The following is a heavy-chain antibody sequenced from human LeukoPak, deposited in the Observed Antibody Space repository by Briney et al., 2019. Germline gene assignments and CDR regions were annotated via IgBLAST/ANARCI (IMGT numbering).Heavy chain of an antibody. J-gene: IGHJ4*02. CDR3: ARDGGGGYNQIDF. CDR2: ISTSSDTI. V-gene: IGHV3-48*01. CDR1: GFTFSTYS. Sequence: GGSLRLSCAAAGFTFSTYSMDWVRQTPGKGLEWLSHISTSSDTIYYADSVKGRFTISRDNSKSTLFLQMNSLRAEDTAVYYCARDGGGGYNQIDFWGQGTLVTVSS. D-gene: IGHD5-24*01.